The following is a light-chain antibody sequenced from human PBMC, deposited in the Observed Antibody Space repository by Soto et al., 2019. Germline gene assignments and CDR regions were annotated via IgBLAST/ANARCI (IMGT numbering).Light chain of an antibody. J-gene: IGLJ3*02. CDR1: SSDVGSYNL. CDR3: CSYAGRSNWV. V-gene: IGLV2-23*01. CDR2: EAT. Sequence: QSALTQPASVSGSPGQSITISCTESSSDVGSYNLVSWYQQYPGKAPKLMIYEATQRPSGVSDRFSGSKSGNTASLTISGLQTEDEADYFCCSYAGRSNWVFGGGTKLTVL.